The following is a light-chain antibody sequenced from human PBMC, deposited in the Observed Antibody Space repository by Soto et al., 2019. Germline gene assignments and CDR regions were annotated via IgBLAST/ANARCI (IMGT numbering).Light chain of an antibody. J-gene: IGKJ1*01. CDR1: QVIDNY. V-gene: IGKV1-27*01. CDR2: AGS. Sequence: DLQMTQSPSSLSASVADRVTITRRASQVIDNYLAWYQQQPGKVPRLLIYAGSILETGVPSRFTGSGSGTDFSLTITSLEPEDVATYYCEKYNSAPWTFGQGTKVEIK. CDR3: EKYNSAPWT.